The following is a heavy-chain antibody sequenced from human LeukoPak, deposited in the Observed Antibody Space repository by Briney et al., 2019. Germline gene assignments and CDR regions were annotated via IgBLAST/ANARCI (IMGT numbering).Heavy chain of an antibody. V-gene: IGHV3-74*01. D-gene: IGHD3-16*01. CDR1: GFIFSGYW. J-gene: IGHJ4*02. Sequence: GGSLRLSCEASGFIFSGYWMHWVRQAPGKGLEWVSRIKTDGTTTYYGDSVKGRFTVSRDNAKNTLYLQMNFLRADDTAVYYCARDWAWGGFDFWGQGALVTVSS. CDR2: IKTDGTTT. CDR3: ARDWAWGGFDF.